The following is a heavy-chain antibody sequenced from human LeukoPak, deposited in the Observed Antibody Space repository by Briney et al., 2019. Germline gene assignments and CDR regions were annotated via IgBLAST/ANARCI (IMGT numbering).Heavy chain of an antibody. Sequence: PGGSLRLSCAASGFTFSSYAMSWVRQAPGKGLEWVAFVRSGGIEKFYADSVKGRFTISKDNSKRTVHLQMGGLRSEDTAFYYCVKDTAWAFEYWGQGSLVTVSS. V-gene: IGHV3-30*02. D-gene: IGHD7-27*01. J-gene: IGHJ4*01. CDR1: GFTFSSYA. CDR3: VKDTAWAFEY. CDR2: VRSGGIEK.